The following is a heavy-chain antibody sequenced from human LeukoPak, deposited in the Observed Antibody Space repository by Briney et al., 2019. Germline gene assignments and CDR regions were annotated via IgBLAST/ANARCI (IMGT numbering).Heavy chain of an antibody. V-gene: IGHV3-23*01. D-gene: IGHD3-16*02. CDR2: ISGSGGST. J-gene: IGHJ4*02. CDR1: GFTFSSYA. CDR3: ANSNYYDYVWGSHRPIIPFDY. Sequence: GGSLRLSCAASGFTFSSYAMSWVRQAPEKGLEWVSAISGSGGSTYYADSVKGRFTISRDNSKNTLYLQMNSLRAEDTAVYYCANSNYYDYVWGSHRPIIPFDYWGQGTLVTVSS.